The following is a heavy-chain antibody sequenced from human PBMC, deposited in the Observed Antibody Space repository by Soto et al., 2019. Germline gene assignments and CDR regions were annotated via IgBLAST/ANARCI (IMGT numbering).Heavy chain of an antibody. J-gene: IGHJ4*02. CDR3: ARGGFIATNIAAAVYFDY. CDR1: GGSISSGGYS. Sequence: PSETLSLTCAVSGGSISSGGYSWSWIRQPPGKGLEWIGYIYHSGSTYYNPSLKSRVTISVDRSKNQFSLKLSSVTAADTAVYYCARGGFIATNIAAAVYFDYWGQGTLVTVSS. V-gene: IGHV4-30-2*01. D-gene: IGHD6-13*01. CDR2: IYHSGST.